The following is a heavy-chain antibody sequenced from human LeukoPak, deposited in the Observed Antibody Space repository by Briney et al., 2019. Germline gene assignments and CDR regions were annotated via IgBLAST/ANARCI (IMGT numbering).Heavy chain of an antibody. Sequence: SETLSLTCTVSGGSISSLYWSWIRQPPGKGLEWIGYIYYSGSTNYNPSLKSRVTISVDTSKNQFSLKLSSVTAADTAVYYCARDRRYYDSSGYYDYWGQGTLVTVSS. D-gene: IGHD3-22*01. CDR2: IYYSGST. CDR1: GGSISSLY. V-gene: IGHV4-59*11. CDR3: ARDRRYYDSSGYYDY. J-gene: IGHJ4*02.